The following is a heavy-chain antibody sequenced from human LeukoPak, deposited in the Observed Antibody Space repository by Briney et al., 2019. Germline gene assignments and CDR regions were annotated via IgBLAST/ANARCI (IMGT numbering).Heavy chain of an antibody. CDR1: GGTFSSYA. CDR3: AREELRGPVAFDI. CDR2: IIPIFGTA. Sequence: SVKVSCKASGGTFSSYAISWVRQAPGQGLEWMGRIIPIFGTANYAQKFQGRVTITTDESTSTAYMELSSLRSEDTAVYYCAREELRGPVAFDIWGQGTMVTVSS. J-gene: IGHJ3*02. V-gene: IGHV1-69*05. D-gene: IGHD1-26*01.